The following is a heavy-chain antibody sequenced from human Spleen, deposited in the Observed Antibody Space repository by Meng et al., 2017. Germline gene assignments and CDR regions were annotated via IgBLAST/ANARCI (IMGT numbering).Heavy chain of an antibody. Sequence: SETLSLTCAVSGYSITGSYNWGWIRQSPGEGLEWIGSIYQSGSTYYKPSFKSRVTMSADTSKNQSSLKLTSVTAADTAVYYCARGPYNWNYVTPPPQFDPWGQGTLVTVSS. V-gene: IGHV4-38-2*01. D-gene: IGHD1-7*01. CDR3: ARGPYNWNYVTPPPQFDP. CDR1: GYSITGSYN. CDR2: IYQSGST. J-gene: IGHJ5*02.